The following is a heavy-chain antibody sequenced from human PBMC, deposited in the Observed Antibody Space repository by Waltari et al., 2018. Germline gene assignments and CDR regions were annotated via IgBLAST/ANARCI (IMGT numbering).Heavy chain of an antibody. CDR2: IYPGDPAT. Sequence: EVQLVQSGAEVKKPGESLKISCKGSGYSFTSYWIGWVRQMPGKGLEWMGIIYPGDPATSYSPSFQGQVTISADKSISTAYLQWSSLKASDTAMYYCARHLAAAGWCMDVWGQGTTVTVSS. V-gene: IGHV5-51*01. D-gene: IGHD6-13*01. CDR3: ARHLAAAGWCMDV. CDR1: GYSFTSYW. J-gene: IGHJ6*02.